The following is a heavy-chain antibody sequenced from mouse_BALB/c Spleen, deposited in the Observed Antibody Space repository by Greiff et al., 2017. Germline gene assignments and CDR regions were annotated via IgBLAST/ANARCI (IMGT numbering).Heavy chain of an antibody. CDR3: ARDRSTRGYWYFDV. J-gene: IGHJ1*01. D-gene: IGHD3-3*01. V-gene: IGHV5-4*02. CDR1: GFTFSDYY. CDR2: ISDGGSYT. Sequence: EVKVEESGGGLVKPGGSLKLSCAASGFTFSDYYMYWVRQTPEKRLEWVATISDGGSYTYYPDSVKGRFTISRDNAKNNLYLQMSSLKSEDTAMYYCARDRSTRGYWYFDVWGAGTTVTVSS.